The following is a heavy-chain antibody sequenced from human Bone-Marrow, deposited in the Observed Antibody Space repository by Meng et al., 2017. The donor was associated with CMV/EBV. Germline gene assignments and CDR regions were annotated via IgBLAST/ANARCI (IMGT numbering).Heavy chain of an antibody. Sequence: GGSLRLSCAASGFTFSSYWMHWVRQAPGKGLVWVSRINSDGSSTSYADSVKGRFTISRDNAKNTLYLQMNSLRAEDTAVYYCARGGLGIFGVVILPEYWGQGTLVTVSS. CDR1: GFTFSSYW. CDR2: INSDGSST. D-gene: IGHD3-3*01. CDR3: ARGGLGIFGVVILPEY. V-gene: IGHV3-74*01. J-gene: IGHJ4*02.